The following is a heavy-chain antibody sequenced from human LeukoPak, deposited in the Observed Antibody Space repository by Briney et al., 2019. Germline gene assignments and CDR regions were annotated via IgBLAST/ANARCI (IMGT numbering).Heavy chain of an antibody. Sequence: SETLSLTCAVSGDSISTSAYYWDWSRQPPGQGLEWIGNIYYDRNTRYNPSLKSRVTISVDRSKNQFSLKLSSVTAADTAVYYCARRYYYGSGSPEYWGQGSLVTVSS. CDR3: ARRYYYGSGSPEY. V-gene: IGHV4-39*01. J-gene: IGHJ4*02. CDR1: GDSISTSAYY. CDR2: IYYDRNT. D-gene: IGHD3-10*01.